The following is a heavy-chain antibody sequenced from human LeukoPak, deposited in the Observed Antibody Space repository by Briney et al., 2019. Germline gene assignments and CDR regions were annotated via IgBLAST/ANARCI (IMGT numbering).Heavy chain of an antibody. D-gene: IGHD3-22*01. V-gene: IGHV4-39*01. Sequence: SETLSLTCTVSGGSISSSSYYWGWIRQPPGKGLEWIGSIYYSGSTYYNPSLKSRVTISVDTSKNQFSLKLSSVTAADTAVYYCARHLISTMIVVVIKGFYYFDYWGQGTLVTVSS. CDR3: ARHLISTMIVVVIKGFYYFDY. J-gene: IGHJ4*02. CDR2: IYYSGST. CDR1: GGSISSSSYY.